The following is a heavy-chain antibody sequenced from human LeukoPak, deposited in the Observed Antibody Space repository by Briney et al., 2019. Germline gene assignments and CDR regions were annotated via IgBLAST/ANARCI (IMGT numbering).Heavy chain of an antibody. D-gene: IGHD3-10*01. Sequence: SQTLSLTCTVSGGSISSGGYYWSWIRQPPGKGLEWIGYIYYSGSTYYNPSLKSRVTISVDTSKNQFSLKLSSVTAADTAVYYCARVSTMVRAYWFDPWGQGTLVTVSS. J-gene: IGHJ5*02. V-gene: IGHV4-30-4*01. CDR2: IYYSGST. CDR1: GGSISSGGYY. CDR3: ARVSTMVRAYWFDP.